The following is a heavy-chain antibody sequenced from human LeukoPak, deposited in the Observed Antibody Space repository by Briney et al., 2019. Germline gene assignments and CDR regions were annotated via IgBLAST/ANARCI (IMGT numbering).Heavy chain of an antibody. CDR2: TYTDTSA. CDR3: ARESWGPVGP. V-gene: IGHV3-66*02. Sequence: GGSLRLSRAASGFIVSNNHMSWVRQAPGKGLEWVSLTYTDTSAYYADSVKGRFTISRDNSKNTLNLQMNSLRAEDTAVYYCARESWGPVGPWGQGTLVTVSS. J-gene: IGHJ5*02. CDR1: GFIVSNNH. D-gene: IGHD7-27*01.